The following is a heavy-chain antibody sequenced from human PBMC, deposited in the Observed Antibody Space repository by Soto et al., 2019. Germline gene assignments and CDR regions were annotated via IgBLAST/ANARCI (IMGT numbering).Heavy chain of an antibody. V-gene: IGHV4-39*01. CDR2: IYYSGST. CDR3: ASPKIAFYNWFDP. J-gene: IGHJ5*02. D-gene: IGHD3-3*02. Sequence: PSETLSLTCTVSGGSTSSSSYYWGWIRQPPGKGLEWIGSIYYSGSTYYNPSLKSRVTISVDTSKNQFSLKLSSVTAADTAVYYCASPKIAFYNWFDPWGQGTLVTV. CDR1: GGSTSSSSYY.